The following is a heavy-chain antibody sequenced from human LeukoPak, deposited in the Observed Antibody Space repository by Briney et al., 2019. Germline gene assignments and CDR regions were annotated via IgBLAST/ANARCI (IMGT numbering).Heavy chain of an antibody. D-gene: IGHD3-3*01. CDR1: GFTFSNAW. J-gene: IGHJ2*01. V-gene: IGHV3-15*01. CDR2: IKSKTDGGTT. CDR3: TTLRRGVVRYWYFDL. Sequence: GGSLRLSCAASGFTFSNAWMSWVRQAPGKGLEWVGRIKSKTDGGTTDYAAPVKGRFTISRDDSKNTLYLQMNSLKTEDTAVYYCTTLRRGVVRYWYFDLWGRGTLVTVSS.